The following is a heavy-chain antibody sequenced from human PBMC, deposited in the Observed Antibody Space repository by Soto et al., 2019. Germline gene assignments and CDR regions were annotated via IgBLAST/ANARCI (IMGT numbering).Heavy chain of an antibody. CDR1: GYTFTSYG. V-gene: IGHV1-18*01. D-gene: IGHD2-2*01. Sequence: QVQLVQSGAEVKKPGASVKVSCKASGYTFTSYGISWVRQAPGQGLEWMGWISAYNGNTNYAQKLQGRVTMTTDTSTSTAYMELRSLRSDDTAVYYCARLGYCSSTSCYDYYYYGMDVWGQGTTVTVSS. CDR2: ISAYNGNT. J-gene: IGHJ6*02. CDR3: ARLGYCSSTSCYDYYYYGMDV.